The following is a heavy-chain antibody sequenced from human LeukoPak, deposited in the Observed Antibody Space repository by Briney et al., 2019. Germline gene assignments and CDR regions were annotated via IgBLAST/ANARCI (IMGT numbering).Heavy chain of an antibody. CDR1: GFTFSSYD. V-gene: IGHV3-13*04. Sequence: PGGSLRLSCVASGFTFSSYDMHWVRQLTGEGLEWVSSITTAGDTYYPGSVKGRFTLSRENAKNTLYLQMSSLRAGNTAVYYCVRGRRRMAAGTSAYYGLDVWGQGTTVTVSS. CDR2: ITTAGDT. J-gene: IGHJ6*02. CDR3: VRGRRRMAAGTSAYYGLDV. D-gene: IGHD6-13*01.